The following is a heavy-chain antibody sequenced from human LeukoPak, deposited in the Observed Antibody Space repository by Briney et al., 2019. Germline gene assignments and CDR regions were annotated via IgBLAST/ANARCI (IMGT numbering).Heavy chain of an antibody. V-gene: IGHV4-59*01. CDR3: ARAGPTVTYYYYYYMDV. CDR1: GGSISSYY. J-gene: IGHJ6*03. D-gene: IGHD4-17*01. Sequence: SETLSLTCTVSGGSISSYYWSWIRQPPGKGLEWIGYIYYSGSTNYNPSLKSRVTISVDTSKNQFSLKLSSATAADTAVYYCARAGPTVTYYYYYYMDVWGKGTTVTVSS. CDR2: IYYSGST.